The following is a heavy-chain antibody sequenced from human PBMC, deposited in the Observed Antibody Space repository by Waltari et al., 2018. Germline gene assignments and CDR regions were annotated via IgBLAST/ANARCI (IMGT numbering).Heavy chain of an antibody. CDR3: GRIAFGDEGGYFQY. Sequence: QLQLQESGPGLVKPSANLSLTCTVSGGSISTNYNWGWIRQPPGKGLEWMGNMQYRGSTFYNPSLESRVTISLDTWKNQFSLRLSSVGAADTAVYFCGRIAFGDEGGYFQYWGQGTLVTVSS. V-gene: IGHV4-39*01. CDR1: GGSISTNYN. J-gene: IGHJ1*01. D-gene: IGHD4-17*01. CDR2: MQYRGST.